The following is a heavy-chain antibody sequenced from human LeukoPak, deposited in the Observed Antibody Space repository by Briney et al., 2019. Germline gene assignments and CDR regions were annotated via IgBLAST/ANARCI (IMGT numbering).Heavy chain of an antibody. D-gene: IGHD2-21*01. J-gene: IGHJ1*01. CDR3: ARGSLSRVPEYFQH. CDR2: ISSSGSTI. CDR1: GFTFSSYE. Sequence: GGSLRLSCAASGFTFSSYEMNWVRQAPGKGLEWVSYISSSGSTIYYADSVKGRFTISRDNAKNSLYLQMNSLRAEDTAVYYCARGSLSRVPEYFQHWGQGTLVTVSS. V-gene: IGHV3-48*03.